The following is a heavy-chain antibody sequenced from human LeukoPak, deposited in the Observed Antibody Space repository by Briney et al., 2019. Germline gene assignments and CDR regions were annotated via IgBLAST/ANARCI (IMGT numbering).Heavy chain of an antibody. CDR1: GFTFSSSA. CDR2: IKQDGSEK. CDR3: VRDPSGSGFAFDS. Sequence: GGSLRLSCAASGFTFSSSAMSWVRQVPGKGLEWVANIKQDGSEKYYVDSVKGRFTISRDNSEDTLYLQMNSLRAEDTAVYYCVRDPSGSGFAFDSWGQGALVTVSS. J-gene: IGHJ4*02. D-gene: IGHD1-1*01. V-gene: IGHV3-7*01.